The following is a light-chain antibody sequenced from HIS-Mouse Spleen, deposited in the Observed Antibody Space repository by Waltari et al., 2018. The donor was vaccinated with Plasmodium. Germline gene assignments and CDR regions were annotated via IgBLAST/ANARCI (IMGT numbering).Light chain of an antibody. Sequence: SYELTQPPSVSVSPGQTARITCSGDALPKKYAYWYQQKSGQAPVLVIYEDSKRPSGSLEGFSGSRAGRMATLTISGDQVEDEADYYCYSTDSSGNHRVFGGGTKLTVL. J-gene: IGLJ3*02. V-gene: IGLV3-10*01. CDR2: EDS. CDR1: ALPKKY. CDR3: YSTDSSGNHRV.